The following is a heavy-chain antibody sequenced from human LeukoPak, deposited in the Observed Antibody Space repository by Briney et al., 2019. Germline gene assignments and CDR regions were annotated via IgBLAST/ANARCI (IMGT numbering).Heavy chain of an antibody. J-gene: IGHJ3*02. CDR2: IRWNSGSI. Sequence: SLRLSCAASGFTFDDYAMHWVRHAPGKGLEWVSGIRWNSGSIGYADSVKGRFTISRDNAKNSLYLQMNSLRADDTAVYYCVRDHVFAFDIWGQGTMVTVSS. CDR3: VRDHVFAFDI. D-gene: IGHD3-10*01. V-gene: IGHV3-9*01. CDR1: GFTFDDYA.